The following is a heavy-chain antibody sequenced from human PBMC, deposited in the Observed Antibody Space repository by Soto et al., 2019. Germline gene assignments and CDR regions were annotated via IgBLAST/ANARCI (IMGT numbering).Heavy chain of an antibody. J-gene: IGHJ4*02. Sequence: SVKVSCKASGGTFSSYAISWVRQAPGQGLEWMGGIIPIFGTANYAQKFQGRVTITADESTSTAYMELSSLRSEDTAVYYCARVRIAATGDFDYWGQGTLVTVSS. CDR1: GGTFSSYA. D-gene: IGHD6-13*01. CDR2: IIPIFGTA. V-gene: IGHV1-69*13. CDR3: ARVRIAATGDFDY.